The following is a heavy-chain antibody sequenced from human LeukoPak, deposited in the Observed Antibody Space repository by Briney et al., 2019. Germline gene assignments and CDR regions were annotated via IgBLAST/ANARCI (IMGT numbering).Heavy chain of an antibody. J-gene: IGHJ5*02. CDR1: VCTIISYH. V-gene: IGHV4-4*07. D-gene: IGHD2-15*01. CDR2: IYSSGST. Sequence: SETLSLTCTVSVCTIISYHLSGIGPPAWKGLAWIGRIYSSGSTNYNPSLNCRVTISVDTSKNHFSLNLSSVTAADTAVYYCARSSSAGGWGGWFDPWGQGTLVTVSS. CDR3: ARSSSAGGWGGWFDP.